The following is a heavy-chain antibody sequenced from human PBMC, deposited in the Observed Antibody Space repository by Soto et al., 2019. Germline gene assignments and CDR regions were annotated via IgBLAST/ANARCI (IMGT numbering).Heavy chain of an antibody. V-gene: IGHV4-39*01. CDR3: ARLGSAFDI. Sequence: QLQLQESGPGLVKPSETLSLTCTVSGGSFSSGSYYWGWIRQPPGQGPEWIGNIFYSGSTYYNPSLKSRVTISIDTSKNQSSLMLSSVTAADTAVYYCARLGSAFDIWGQGTMLTVSS. J-gene: IGHJ3*02. CDR1: GGSFSSGSYY. D-gene: IGHD1-26*01. CDR2: IFYSGST.